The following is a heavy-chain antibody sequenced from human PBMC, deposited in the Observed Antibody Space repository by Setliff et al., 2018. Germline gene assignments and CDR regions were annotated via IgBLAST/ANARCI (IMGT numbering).Heavy chain of an antibody. D-gene: IGHD1-7*01. CDR2: INPDSGGT. J-gene: IGHJ6*03. Sequence: ASVKVSCKASGYTFTDYYIHWVRQAPGQGLEWMGWINPDSGGTNYAQKFQGRLTMTGDASINTAFMELTGLTSDDTAVYYCARAPSGTGFYHFFSYMDVWGKGTTVTVSS. CDR3: ARAPSGTGFYHFFSYMDV. CDR1: GYTFTDYY. V-gene: IGHV1-2*02.